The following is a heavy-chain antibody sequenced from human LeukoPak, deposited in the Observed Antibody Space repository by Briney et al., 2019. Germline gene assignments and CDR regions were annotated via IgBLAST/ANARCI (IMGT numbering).Heavy chain of an antibody. CDR3: ARVGLFLFDY. D-gene: IGHD3-22*01. CDR1: GESSSGYY. J-gene: IGHJ4*02. CDR2: ISHSGST. Sequence: SETLSLTCAVYGESSSGYYWSWIRQPPGKGLEWIGEISHSGSTNYNPSLKSRVTISVDTSKNQFSLKLSSVTAADTAVYYCARVGLFLFDYWSQGTLVTVSS. V-gene: IGHV4-34*01.